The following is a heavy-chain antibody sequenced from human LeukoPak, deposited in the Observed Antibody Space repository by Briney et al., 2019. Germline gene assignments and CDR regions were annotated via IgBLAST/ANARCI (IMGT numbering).Heavy chain of an antibody. Sequence: PSETLSLTCNVSGGSISSYYWSWIRQPPGKGLEWIGYIYYSGSTNYNPSLKSRVTISVDTSKNQFSLKLSSVTAADTAVYYCARGSGYLMGIFDYWGQGTLVTVSS. CDR1: GGSISSYY. CDR2: IYYSGST. D-gene: IGHD2-8*01. J-gene: IGHJ4*02. CDR3: ARGSGYLMGIFDY. V-gene: IGHV4-59*01.